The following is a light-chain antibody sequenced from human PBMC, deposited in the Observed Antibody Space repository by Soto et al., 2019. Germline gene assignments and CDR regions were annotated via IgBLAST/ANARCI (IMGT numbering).Light chain of an antibody. V-gene: IGLV1-40*01. Sequence: SVLTHPHSVSVAPGQRVTVSCTGSRSNIGAPYDVHWYQQLPGTAPKLLIYANSNRPSGVPDRFSGSKSGTSASLAITGLQSEDEADYYSQSYESSLSGDVFGSGTKVTLL. CDR2: ANS. CDR3: QSYESSLSGDV. J-gene: IGLJ1*01. CDR1: RSNIGAPYD.